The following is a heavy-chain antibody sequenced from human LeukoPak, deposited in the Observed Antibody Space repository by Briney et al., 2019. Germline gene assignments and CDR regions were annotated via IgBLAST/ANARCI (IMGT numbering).Heavy chain of an antibody. CDR2: ISSSGSTI. CDR1: GFTTSSYE. CDR3: AREGDIFLFSQDYGMDV. Sequence: GGPLRFSSAASGFTTSSYEMNWLRKAPGKGLEWVSYISSSGSTIYYADSVKGRFTISRDNAKISLYLQMNSLRAEDTAVYYCAREGDIFLFSQDYGMDVGGQGTTVTVSS. D-gene: IGHD3-9*01. V-gene: IGHV3-48*03. J-gene: IGHJ6*02.